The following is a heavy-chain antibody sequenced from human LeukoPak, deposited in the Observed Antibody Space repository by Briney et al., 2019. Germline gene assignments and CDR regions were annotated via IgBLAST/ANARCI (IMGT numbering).Heavy chain of an antibody. Sequence: KSSETLSLTCTVSGDSINSNYWSWIRQPPGKGLEWIGYIYTSGGTNYNPSLKSRVSISVDTSKNQFSLKLSSVTAADTAVYYCARRRDGYNFAFDMWGQGTMVTVSS. J-gene: IGHJ3*02. D-gene: IGHD5-24*01. CDR2: IYTSGGT. V-gene: IGHV4-4*09. CDR3: ARRRDGYNFAFDM. CDR1: GDSINSNY.